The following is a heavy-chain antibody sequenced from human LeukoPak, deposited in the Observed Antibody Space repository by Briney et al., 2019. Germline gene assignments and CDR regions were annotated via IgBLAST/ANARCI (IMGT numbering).Heavy chain of an antibody. J-gene: IGHJ5*02. CDR1: GGSISSYY. D-gene: IGHD3-10*01. CDR3: ASTYYGSGSYPRYNWFDP. CDR2: IYYSGST. Sequence: SETLSLTCTVSGGSISSYYWSWIRQPPGKGLEWIGYIYYSGSTNYNPSLKSRVTKSVDTSKNQFSLKLSSVTAADTAVYYCASTYYGSGSYPRYNWFDPWGQGTLVTVSS. V-gene: IGHV4-59*01.